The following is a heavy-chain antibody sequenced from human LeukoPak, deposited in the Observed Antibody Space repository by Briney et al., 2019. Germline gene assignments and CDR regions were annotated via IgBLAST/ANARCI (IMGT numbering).Heavy chain of an antibody. CDR3: ARDSGWDYYFDY. CDR2: ISDSGGTT. J-gene: IGHJ4*02. D-gene: IGHD1-26*01. Sequence: GGSLRLSCAASGFTFSSYAMSWVRQAPGKGLEWVSGISDSGGTTYYADSVRGRFTLSRDNSKSTLYLQMNSLRAEDTAVYYCARDSGWDYYFDYWGQGTLVTVSS. V-gene: IGHV3-23*01. CDR1: GFTFSSYA.